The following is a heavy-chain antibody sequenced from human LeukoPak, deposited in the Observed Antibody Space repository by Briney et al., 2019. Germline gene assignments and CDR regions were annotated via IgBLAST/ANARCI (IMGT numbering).Heavy chain of an antibody. V-gene: IGHV3-21*01. CDR3: ARALTTLTYEGY. D-gene: IGHD1-1*01. CDR2: ISGSNSYI. Sequence: GGSLRLSCAASEFTFSSYSMTWVRRAPGKGLEWVSSISGSNSYIFYADSVKGRFTVSRDNAKDSLYLQMNSLRAEDTAVYYCARALTTLTYEGYWGQGTLVTVSS. CDR1: EFTFSSYS. J-gene: IGHJ4*02.